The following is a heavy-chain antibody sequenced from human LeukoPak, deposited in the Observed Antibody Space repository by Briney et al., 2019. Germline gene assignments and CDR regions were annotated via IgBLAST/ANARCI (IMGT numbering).Heavy chain of an antibody. CDR1: GFTFSTFW. CDR2: ISSSGSTI. D-gene: IGHD7-27*01. CDR3: ARVLRTGRGDAFDI. V-gene: IGHV3-48*04. Sequence: GGSLRLSCAGSGFTFSTFWMTWVRQAPGKGLEWVSYISSSGSTIYYADSVKGRFTISRDNAKNSLYLQMNSLRAEDTAVYYCARVLRTGRGDAFDIWGQGTMVTVSS. J-gene: IGHJ3*02.